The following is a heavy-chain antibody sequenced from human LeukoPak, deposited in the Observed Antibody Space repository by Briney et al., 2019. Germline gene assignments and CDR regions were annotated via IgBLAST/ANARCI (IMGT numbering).Heavy chain of an antibody. D-gene: IGHD3-22*01. CDR2: ISGTGGST. J-gene: IGHJ3*02. CDR3: ARAKMFYYEGGTYYHAFDI. CDR1: GFTFTNYA. V-gene: IGHV3-23*01. Sequence: GGSLRLSCAVSGFTFTNYAMSWVRQAPGEGLEWVSAISGTGGSTYYADSVKGRFTISRDNAKNSLYLQMNSLRAEDTAVYYCARAKMFYYEGGTYYHAFDIWGQGTMVTVSS.